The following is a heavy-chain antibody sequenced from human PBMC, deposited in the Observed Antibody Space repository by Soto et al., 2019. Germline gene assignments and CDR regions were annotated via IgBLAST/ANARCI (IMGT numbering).Heavy chain of an antibody. D-gene: IGHD7-27*01. CDR2: FDPEDGET. CDR1: GYTLTELS. V-gene: IGHV1-24*01. Sequence: ASVKVSCKVSGYTLTELSMHWVRQAPGKGLEWMGGFDPEDGETIYAQKFQGRVTMTEDTSTDTAYMELSSLRSEDTAVYYCARDSSVGTRFDPWGQGTLVTVSS. CDR3: ARDSSVGTRFDP. J-gene: IGHJ5*02.